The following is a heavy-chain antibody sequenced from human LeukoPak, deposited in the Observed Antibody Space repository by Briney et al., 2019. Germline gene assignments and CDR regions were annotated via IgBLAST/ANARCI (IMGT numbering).Heavy chain of an antibody. J-gene: IGHJ4*01. Sequence: GGSLRLSCAASGFTVSSNYMSWVRQAPGKGLEWVSVIYSGGSTYYADSVKGRFTISRHNSKNTLYLQMNSLRAEDTAVYYCARDPGYCSSTSCPPSGWGHGTLVTVSS. CDR3: ARDPGYCSSTSCPPSG. V-gene: IGHV3-53*04. CDR1: GFTVSSNY. D-gene: IGHD2-2*01. CDR2: IYSGGST.